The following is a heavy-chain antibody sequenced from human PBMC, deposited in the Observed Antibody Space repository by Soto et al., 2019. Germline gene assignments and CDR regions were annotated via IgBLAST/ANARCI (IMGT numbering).Heavy chain of an antibody. CDR1: GFTFGSYG. Sequence: PGGSLRLSCAASGFTFGSYGIHWVRQAPGKGLEWVAVISYDGSNRYYADSVKGRFTISRDNSKNTLYLQMNSLRAEDTAVYYCAKGGDAYNSFFDYWGQGTPVTVSS. D-gene: IGHD3-10*01. CDR3: AKGGDAYNSFFDY. CDR2: ISYDGSNR. V-gene: IGHV3-30*18. J-gene: IGHJ4*02.